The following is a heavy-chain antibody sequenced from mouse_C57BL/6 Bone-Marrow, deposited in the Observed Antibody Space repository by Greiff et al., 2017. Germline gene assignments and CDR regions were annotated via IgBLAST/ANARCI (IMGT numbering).Heavy chain of an antibody. CDR2: INPNNGGT. J-gene: IGHJ4*01. CDR1: GYTFTDYY. Sequence: VQLQQSGPELVKPGASVKISCKASGYTFTDYYMNWVKQSHGKSLEWIGDINPNNGGTCYNQQFKGTATLTVDKSSSTAYIALRSLPSEASAVYYCARRGEGSRDYDAMDYWGQGTSVTVAS. V-gene: IGHV1-26*01. CDR3: ARRGEGSRDYDAMDY.